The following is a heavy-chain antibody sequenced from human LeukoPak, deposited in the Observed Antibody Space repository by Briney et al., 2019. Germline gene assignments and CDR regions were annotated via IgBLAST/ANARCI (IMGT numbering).Heavy chain of an antibody. CDR1: GFTFSSYA. CDR3: AKDRSLGWGVEGLRFLEWLLVPDY. Sequence: PGGSLRLSCAASGFTFSSYAMSWVRQAPGKGLEWVAFIRYDGSNKYYADSVKGRFTISRDNSKNTLYLQMNSLRAEDTAVYYCAKDRSLGWGVEGLRFLEWLLVPDYWGQGTLVTVSS. CDR2: IRYDGSNK. J-gene: IGHJ4*02. V-gene: IGHV3-30*02. D-gene: IGHD3-3*01.